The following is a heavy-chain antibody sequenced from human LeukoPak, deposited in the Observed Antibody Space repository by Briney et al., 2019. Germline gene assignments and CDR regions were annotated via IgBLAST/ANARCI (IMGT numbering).Heavy chain of an antibody. D-gene: IGHD2-15*01. CDR2: ISSNGGDS. Sequence: GGSLRLSCSASGFTFSSNSMHWVRQVPGKGLEYVAAISSNGGDSYYADSVKGRSTISRVNSENTLYLQMSSLRVEDTALYYCVREGRYCGGGSCFWGQGTLVTVSS. J-gene: IGHJ4*02. V-gene: IGHV3-64D*06. CDR1: GFTFSSNS. CDR3: VREGRYCGGGSCF.